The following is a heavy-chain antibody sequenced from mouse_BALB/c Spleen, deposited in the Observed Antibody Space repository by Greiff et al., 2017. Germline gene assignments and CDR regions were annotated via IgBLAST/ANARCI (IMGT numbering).Heavy chain of an antibody. Sequence: QVQLQQSGAELARPGASVKLSCKASGYTFTSYWMQWVKQRPGQGLEWIGAIYPGDGDTRYTQKFKGKASLTADKSSSTAYMQLSSLASEDSAVYYCARSGYGNYDWFAYWGQGTLVTVSA. CDR3: ARSGYGNYDWFAY. CDR1: GYTFTSYW. V-gene: IGHV1-87*01. CDR2: IYPGDGDT. D-gene: IGHD2-10*02. J-gene: IGHJ3*01.